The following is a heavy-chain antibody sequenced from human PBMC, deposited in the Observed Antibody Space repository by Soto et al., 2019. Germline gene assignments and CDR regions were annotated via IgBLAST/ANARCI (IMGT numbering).Heavy chain of an antibody. CDR2: IYYAGTT. CDR3: ARLGKYYQSLEP. D-gene: IGHD2-2*01. CDR1: GGSISTYY. Sequence: SETMSLTCTVSGGSISTYYWSWIRQPPGKGLEWAGYIYYAGTTSYNPSLKSRVTISLETSKSQFSLRLSSVTAADTAVYYCARLGKYYQSLEPWGPGTLVTVS. J-gene: IGHJ5*02. V-gene: IGHV4-59*08.